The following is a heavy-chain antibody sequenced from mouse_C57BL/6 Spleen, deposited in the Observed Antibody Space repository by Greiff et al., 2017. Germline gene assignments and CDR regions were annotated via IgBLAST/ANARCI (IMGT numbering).Heavy chain of an antibody. CDR2: IDPSDSYT. J-gene: IGHJ3*01. CDR3: AGSNYFAY. Sequence: QVQLQQPGAELVKPGASVKLSCKASGYTFTSYWMQWVKQRPGQGLEWIGEIDPSDSYTNYNQKFKGKATLTVDTSSSTAYMQLSSLTSEDSAVYYCAGSNYFAYWGQGTLVTVSA. D-gene: IGHD2-5*01. V-gene: IGHV1-50*01. CDR1: GYTFTSYW.